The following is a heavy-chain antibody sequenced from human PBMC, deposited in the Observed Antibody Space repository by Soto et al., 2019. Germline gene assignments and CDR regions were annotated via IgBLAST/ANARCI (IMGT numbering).Heavy chain of an antibody. CDR3: ARGGGSTFNWFDP. CDR2: LYYSGNT. CDR1: GGSISSFNYF. V-gene: IGHV4-39*01. J-gene: IGHJ5*02. Sequence: QLQLQESGPGLVKPSETLSLTCTVSGGSISSFNYFWGWIRQPPGKGLEWIGSLYYSGNTYYNPSLQGRVTISVDTSKKQCTLTLRSVTAADTAVYYCARGGGSTFNWFDPLGQGTLVTVSP. D-gene: IGHD2-15*01.